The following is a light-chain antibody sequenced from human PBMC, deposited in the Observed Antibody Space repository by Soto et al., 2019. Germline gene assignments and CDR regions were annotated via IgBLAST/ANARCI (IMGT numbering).Light chain of an antibody. Sequence: IRMTQSPSSLSASVGDIVTITCRAGQAINTYLAWYQQKPGQVPKLLIYDASTLQSGVQSRFRGSGSGTVLTLTISSLQSEDVATYYCQNYNCAPNTFGQGTRLEIK. CDR1: QAINTY. J-gene: IGKJ2*01. CDR3: QNYNCAPNT. CDR2: DAS. V-gene: IGKV1-27*01.